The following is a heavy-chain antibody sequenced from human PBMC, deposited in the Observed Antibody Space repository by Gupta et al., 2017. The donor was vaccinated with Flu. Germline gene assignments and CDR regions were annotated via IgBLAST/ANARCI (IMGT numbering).Heavy chain of an antibody. D-gene: IGHD6-13*01. CDR2: IYSGGGT. V-gene: IGHV3-66*02. CDR1: GFTVNSNY. J-gene: IGHJ6*02. Sequence: EVQLAESGGGLVQPGGSLRLSCVASGFTVNSNYMSWVRQAPGKGLEWVSGIYSGGGTYYADSVEGRFTISRDNSQNTLYLQMNSPKPEDTAVYYCARDRSSPGGWDRFYHGTDVWGQGTTVTVSS. CDR3: ARDRSSPGGWDRFYHGTDV.